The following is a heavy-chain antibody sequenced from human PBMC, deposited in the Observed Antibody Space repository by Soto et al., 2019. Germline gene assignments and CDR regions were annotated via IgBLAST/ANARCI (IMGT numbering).Heavy chain of an antibody. CDR2: ISRGASSI. CDR1: GFTFSFYT. Sequence: GGSLRLSCAASGFTFSFYTMNWVRQTPGKGLEWLAYISRGASSIYYADSVKGRFTVSRDNANNSLSLQLNSLRREDTAVYYCVRATTNYWGQGTLVTVSS. D-gene: IGHD4-17*01. CDR3: VRATTNY. J-gene: IGHJ4*02. V-gene: IGHV3-48*01.